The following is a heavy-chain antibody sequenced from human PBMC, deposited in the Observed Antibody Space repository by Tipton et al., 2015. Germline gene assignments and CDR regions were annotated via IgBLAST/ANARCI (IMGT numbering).Heavy chain of an antibody. Sequence: TLSLTCAVSAYSISSDYYWGWIRQPPGKGLEWIGSISHSGNTYYNPSLKSRVTISVDTSKIQFSLKLNSVTAADTAVYYCARQTYGYCTSSNCYDGAFDIWGQGTVVTVSP. CDR3: ARQTYGYCTSSNCYDGAFDI. V-gene: IGHV4-38-2*01. D-gene: IGHD2-2*03. CDR1: AYSISSDYY. J-gene: IGHJ3*02. CDR2: ISHSGNT.